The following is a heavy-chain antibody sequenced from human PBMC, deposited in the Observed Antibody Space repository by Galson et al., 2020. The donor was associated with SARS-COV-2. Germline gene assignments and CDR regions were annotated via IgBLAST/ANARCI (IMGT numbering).Heavy chain of an antibody. CDR3: ARAMDHGDYGAEYFQY. Sequence: ASETLSLTCAVYGGSFSGYYWSWIRQPPGKGLEWIAEINHRGSTNYNPSLKSRVTISVDTSKNQFSLKLNSVTAADTAIYYCARAMDHGDYGAEYFQYWGQGTLVSVSS. V-gene: IGHV4-34*01. CDR1: GGSFSGYY. CDR2: INHRGST. D-gene: IGHD4-17*01. J-gene: IGHJ1*01.